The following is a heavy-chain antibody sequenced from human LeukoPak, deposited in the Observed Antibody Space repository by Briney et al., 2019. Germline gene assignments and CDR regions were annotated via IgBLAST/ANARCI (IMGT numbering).Heavy chain of an antibody. CDR3: AKDMGQWLEGGFDY. V-gene: IGHV3-74*01. CDR1: GFTFSSYW. CDR2: INSDGSST. J-gene: IGHJ4*02. Sequence: PGGPLRLSCAASGFTFSSYWMHWVRQAPGKGLVWVSRINSDGSSTSYADFVKGRFTISRDNAKNSLYLQMNSLRAEDTALYYCAKDMGQWLEGGFDYWGQGTLVTVSS. D-gene: IGHD6-19*01.